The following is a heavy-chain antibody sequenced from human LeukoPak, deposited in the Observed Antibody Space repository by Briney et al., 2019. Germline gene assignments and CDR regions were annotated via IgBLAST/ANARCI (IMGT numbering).Heavy chain of an antibody. Sequence: SETLSLTCTVSGGSISNYYWSWIRQPPGRGLEWIGYIYYSGSTNYNPSLKSRVTISVDTSKNQFSLKLSSVTAADTAVYYCARGSSGGSTSLDPWGQGTLVTVSS. D-gene: IGHD2-2*01. CDR2: IYYSGST. CDR1: GGSISNYY. J-gene: IGHJ5*02. CDR3: ARGSSGGSTSLDP. V-gene: IGHV4-59*12.